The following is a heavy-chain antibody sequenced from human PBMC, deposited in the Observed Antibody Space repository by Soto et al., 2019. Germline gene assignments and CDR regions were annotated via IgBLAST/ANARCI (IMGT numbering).Heavy chain of an antibody. CDR2: VYPRDSDT. D-gene: IGHD2-15*01. V-gene: IGHV5-51*01. Sequence: GESLKISCKASGYIFIDYWIGWVRQMPGKGLEWMGIVYPRDSDTRYSPSFQGQVTISAERSTGTAFLQWRSLKASDTALYYCERPPLHGYSIQFNYWGQGTLVTVSS. J-gene: IGHJ4*02. CDR3: ERPPLHGYSIQFNY. CDR1: GYIFIDYW.